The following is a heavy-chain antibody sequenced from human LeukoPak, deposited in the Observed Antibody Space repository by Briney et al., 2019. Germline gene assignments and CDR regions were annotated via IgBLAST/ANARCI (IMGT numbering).Heavy chain of an antibody. D-gene: IGHD3-22*01. J-gene: IGHJ3*02. CDR1: GFTFSSYA. V-gene: IGHV3-30-3*01. CDR2: ISYDGSNK. CDR3: ARGQGYYDSSGYYPLDAFDI. Sequence: GRSLRLSCAASGFTFSSYAMHWVRQAPGKGLEWVAVISYDGSNKYYADSVKGRFTISRDNSKNTLYLQMNSLRAEDMAVYYCARGQGYYDSSGYYPLDAFDIWGQGTMVTVSS.